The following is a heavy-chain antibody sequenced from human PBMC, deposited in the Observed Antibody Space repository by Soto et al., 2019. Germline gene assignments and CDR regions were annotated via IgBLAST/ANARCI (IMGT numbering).Heavy chain of an antibody. J-gene: IGHJ4*02. D-gene: IGHD3-22*01. CDR3: AKAGGGYYDTSGYPLDY. V-gene: IGHV3-23*01. CDR1: GFTFSSYA. CDR2: ISGSGGSR. Sequence: GGSLRLSCAASGFTFSSYAMSWVRQAPGKGLEWVSGISGSGGSRDHADSVKGRFTISRDNSNNTLHLQMNSLRAEDTAVYYCAKAGGGYYDTSGYPLDYWGQGTLVTVSS.